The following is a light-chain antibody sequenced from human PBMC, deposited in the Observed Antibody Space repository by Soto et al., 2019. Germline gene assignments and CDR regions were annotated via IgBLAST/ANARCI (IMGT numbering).Light chain of an antibody. CDR1: SSDVGGYNY. Sequence: QSALTQPASVSGSPGQSITISCTGTSSDVGGYNYVSWYQQHPGKAPKLIIYEVSNRPSGVSNRFSGSKSGDTASLTISGLHAEDEADYYCSSYTSSSTLYVXGTGTKVTVL. J-gene: IGLJ1*01. CDR2: EVS. CDR3: SSYTSSSTLYV. V-gene: IGLV2-14*01.